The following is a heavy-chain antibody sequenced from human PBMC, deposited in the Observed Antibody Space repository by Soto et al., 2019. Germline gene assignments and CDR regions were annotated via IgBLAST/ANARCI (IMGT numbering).Heavy chain of an antibody. Sequence: SGPTLVNPTQTLTLTCTFSGFSLSTSGVGVNWIRQPPGKALEWLAILYWDDDQRYSPSLKDRLTISNDSSRSRVVLTISNMNPEDTGTYVCAHAGDYDLLSFDHWGPGTMVTVSS. D-gene: IGHD4-17*01. CDR2: LYWDDDQ. CDR1: GFSLSTSGVG. CDR3: AHAGDYDLLSFDH. V-gene: IGHV2-5*02. J-gene: IGHJ4*02.